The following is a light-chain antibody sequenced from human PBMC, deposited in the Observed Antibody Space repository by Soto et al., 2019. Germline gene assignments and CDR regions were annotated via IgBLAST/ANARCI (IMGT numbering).Light chain of an antibody. J-gene: IGLJ2*01. CDR1: NIGSKS. Sequence: SYELTQPPSVSVAPGKTARITCGGNNIGSKSVHWYQQKPGQAPVLVIYYDSDRPSGIPERFSGSNSGNTATLTISRVEAGDEADYSCQVWDSSSVVFGGGTKLTVL. CDR3: QVWDSSSVV. V-gene: IGLV3-21*04. CDR2: YDS.